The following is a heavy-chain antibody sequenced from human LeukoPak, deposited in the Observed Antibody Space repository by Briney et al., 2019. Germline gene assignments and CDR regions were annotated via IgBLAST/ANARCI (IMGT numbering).Heavy chain of an antibody. Sequence: GGSLRLSCVVSGFSVSNNYVSWVRQAPGKGLEWVSVIYSGNTIKYADSVKGRFTVSRDNSKNTVYLQMSSLRAEDTALYYCATIGTGDYRGDSWGQGTLVTVSS. J-gene: IGHJ5*01. CDR1: GFSVSNNY. D-gene: IGHD3/OR15-3a*01. V-gene: IGHV3-66*01. CDR3: ATIGTGDYRGDS. CDR2: IYSGNTI.